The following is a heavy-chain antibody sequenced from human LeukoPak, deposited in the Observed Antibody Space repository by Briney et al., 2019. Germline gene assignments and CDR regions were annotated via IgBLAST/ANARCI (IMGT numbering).Heavy chain of an antibody. Sequence: SETLSLTCTVSGGSISSSSYYWGWIRQPPGKGLEWIGSIYYSGSTYYNPSLKSRVTISVDTSKNQFSLKLRSVTAADTAVYFCARDLAVAGTSHYFDYWGQGTLVTVSS. CDR2: IYYSGST. V-gene: IGHV4-39*07. D-gene: IGHD6-19*01. J-gene: IGHJ4*02. CDR3: ARDLAVAGTSHYFDY. CDR1: GGSISSSSYY.